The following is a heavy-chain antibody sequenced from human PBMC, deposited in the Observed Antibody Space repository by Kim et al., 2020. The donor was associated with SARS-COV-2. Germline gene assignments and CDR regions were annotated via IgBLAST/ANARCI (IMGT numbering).Heavy chain of an antibody. CDR2: ISGSGGTT. J-gene: IGHJ4*02. V-gene: IGHV3-23*01. CDR3: VRGGGSSANCYIDS. CDR1: GFTFSNYA. D-gene: IGHD2-2*02. Sequence: GGSLRLSCVASGFTFSNYAMSWVRQAPGKGLEWVSGISGSGGTTFYADSVKGRFTISRDNSKNTLYLQMNSLRAEDTAVYHCVRGGGSSANCYIDSWGQG.